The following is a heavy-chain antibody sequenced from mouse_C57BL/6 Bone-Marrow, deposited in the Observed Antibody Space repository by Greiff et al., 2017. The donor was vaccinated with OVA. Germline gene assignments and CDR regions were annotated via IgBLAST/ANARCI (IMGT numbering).Heavy chain of an antibody. CDR2: IDPENGDT. J-gene: IGHJ3*01. D-gene: IGHD2-4*01. Sequence: EVQLQQSGAELVRPGASVKLSCTASGFNIKDDYMHWVKQRPEQGLEWIGWIDPENGDTEYASKFQGKATITADTSSNTAYLQLSSLTSEDTAVYYCTTWGDYDVPVAYWGQGTRVTVSA. CDR3: TTWGDYDVPVAY. V-gene: IGHV14-4*01. CDR1: GFNIKDDY.